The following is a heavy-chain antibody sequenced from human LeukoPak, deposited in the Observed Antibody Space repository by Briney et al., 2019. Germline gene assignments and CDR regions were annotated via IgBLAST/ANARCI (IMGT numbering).Heavy chain of an antibody. D-gene: IGHD3-10*01. V-gene: IGHV1-69*06. CDR1: GGTFSIYA. CDR3: ARRSGELLGYYYGMDL. Sequence: ASVKVSCKASGGTFSIYAISWVRQAPGQGLEWMGGIIPIFGTANYAQRFQGRVTITADKSTSTAYMELSSLRYEDTAVYYCARRSGELLGYYYGMDLWGQGTTVTVSS. CDR2: IIPIFGTA. J-gene: IGHJ6*02.